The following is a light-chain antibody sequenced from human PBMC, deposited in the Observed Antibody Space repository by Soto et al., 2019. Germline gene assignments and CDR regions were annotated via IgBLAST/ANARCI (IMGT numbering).Light chain of an antibody. CDR2: DAS. CDR1: QNIDSY. V-gene: IGKV1-39*01. Sequence: DIQTTQSPSSLSASIGDRVTITGRASQNIDSYLNWYQQRPGKAPKLLIHDASSLQSGVPSRFSGSGSGTDFALTINSLQPEDFATIYCQQTYSTPWTFGQGTKVDIK. CDR3: QQTYSTPWT. J-gene: IGKJ1*01.